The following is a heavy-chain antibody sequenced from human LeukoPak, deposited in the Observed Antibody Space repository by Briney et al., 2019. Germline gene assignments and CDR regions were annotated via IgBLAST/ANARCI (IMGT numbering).Heavy chain of an antibody. CDR3: ARGPSSDYDILTGFSFDDNWFDP. Sequence: ASVKVSCKASGYTFTSYDINWVRQATGQGLEWMGWMNPNSGNTGYAQKFQGRVTMTRNTSISTAYMELSSLRSEDTAVYYCARGPSSDYDILTGFSFDDNWFDPWGQGTLVTVSS. CDR1: GYTFTSYD. CDR2: MNPNSGNT. V-gene: IGHV1-8*01. J-gene: IGHJ5*02. D-gene: IGHD3-9*01.